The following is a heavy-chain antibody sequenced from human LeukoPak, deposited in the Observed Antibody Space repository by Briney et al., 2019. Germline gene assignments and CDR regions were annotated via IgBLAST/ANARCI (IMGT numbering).Heavy chain of an antibody. CDR3: AKAPLTVETAEYFQH. J-gene: IGHJ1*01. CDR1: GFTFSSYA. Sequence: GGSLRLSCAASGFTFSSYAMSWVRQAPGKGLEWVSAISGSGGTTYYADSVKGRFTISRDNSKNTLYLQMNSLRAEDTAVYYCAKAPLTVETAEYFQHWGQGTLVTVSS. CDR2: ISGSGGTT. V-gene: IGHV3-23*01. D-gene: IGHD6-25*01.